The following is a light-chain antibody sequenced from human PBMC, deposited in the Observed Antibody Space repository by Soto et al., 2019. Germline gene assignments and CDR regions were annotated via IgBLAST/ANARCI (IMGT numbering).Light chain of an antibody. CDR2: DNN. Sequence: QSVLTQPPSVSAAPGQKVTISCSGSSSNIGTNYVSWYQQLPGTVPTLLIYDNNKRPSGIPDRFSASKSGTSATLDITGLQIGDEADYYCETWDVSLRGAVFGGGTKVTVL. CDR3: ETWDVSLRGAV. V-gene: IGLV1-51*01. CDR1: SSNIGTNY. J-gene: IGLJ2*01.